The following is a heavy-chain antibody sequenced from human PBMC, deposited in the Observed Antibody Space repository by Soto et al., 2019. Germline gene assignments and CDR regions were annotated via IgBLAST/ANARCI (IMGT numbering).Heavy chain of an antibody. CDR2: ISSSSSYI. D-gene: IGHD6-19*01. CDR1: GFTFSSYS. CDR3: ARDLKRQWLTLGGFDP. Sequence: GGSLRLSCAASGFTFSSYSMNWVRQAPGKGLEWVSSISSSSSYIYYADSVKGRFTISRDNAKNSLYLQMNSLRAEDTAVYYCARDLKRQWLTLGGFDPWGQGTLVTVSS. J-gene: IGHJ5*02. V-gene: IGHV3-21*01.